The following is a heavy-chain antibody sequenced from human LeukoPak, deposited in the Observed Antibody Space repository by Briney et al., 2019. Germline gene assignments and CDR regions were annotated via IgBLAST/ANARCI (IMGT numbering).Heavy chain of an antibody. D-gene: IGHD3-3*01. V-gene: IGHV3-30*01. CDR1: GFTFSSYA. CDR3: ARGPAYDFWSGYYVGVFDY. Sequence: GGSLRLSCAASGFTFSSYAMHWVRQAPGKGLEWVAVISYDGSNKYYADSVKGRFTISRDNSKNTLYLQMNSLRAEDTAVYYCARGPAYDFWSGYYVGVFDYWGQGTLVTVSS. CDR2: ISYDGSNK. J-gene: IGHJ4*02.